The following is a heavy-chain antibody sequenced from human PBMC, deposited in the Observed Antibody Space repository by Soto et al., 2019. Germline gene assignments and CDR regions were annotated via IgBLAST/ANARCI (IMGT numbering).Heavy chain of an antibody. V-gene: IGHV3-43D*03. Sequence: GGSLRLSCAASGFTFDDYAMHWVRQAPGKGLEWVSLISWDGGSTYYADSVKGRFTISRDNSKNSLYLQMNSLRAEDTALYYCAKGTGYSSSWYYYYYGMDVWGQGTTVTVSS. CDR1: GFTFDDYA. CDR3: AKGTGYSSSWYYYYYGMDV. J-gene: IGHJ6*02. CDR2: ISWDGGST. D-gene: IGHD6-13*01.